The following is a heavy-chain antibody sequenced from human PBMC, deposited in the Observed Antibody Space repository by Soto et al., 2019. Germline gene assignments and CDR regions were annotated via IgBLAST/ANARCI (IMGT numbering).Heavy chain of an antibody. CDR2: ISYDGSNK. D-gene: IGHD4-17*01. Sequence: GGSLRLSCAASGFTFSSYAMHWVRQAPGKGLEWVAVISYDGSNKYYADSVKGRFTISRDNSKNTLYLQMNSLRAEDTAVYYCARGGGPFMTSVNNPFDYWGQGTLVTVSS. CDR1: GFTFSSYA. J-gene: IGHJ4*02. V-gene: IGHV3-30-3*01. CDR3: ARGGGPFMTSVNNPFDY.